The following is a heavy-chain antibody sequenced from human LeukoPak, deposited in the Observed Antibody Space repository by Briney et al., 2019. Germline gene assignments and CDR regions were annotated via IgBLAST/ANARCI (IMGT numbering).Heavy chain of an antibody. D-gene: IGHD3-22*01. CDR1: GYSFTDYW. Sequence: GESLKISCKGSGYSFTDYWIGWVRQMPGKGLEWMGTIYPGDSETRYSPSFQGQVTISADKSISTAYMQWSSLKASDTAMYYCARHPRLSMIVVVTPDAFDNWGQGTLVTVSS. V-gene: IGHV5-51*01. J-gene: IGHJ3*02. CDR3: ARHPRLSMIVVVTPDAFDN. CDR2: IYPGDSET.